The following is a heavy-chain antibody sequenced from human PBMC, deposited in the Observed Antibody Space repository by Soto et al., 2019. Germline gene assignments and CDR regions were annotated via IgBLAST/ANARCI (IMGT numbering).Heavy chain of an antibody. Sequence: ASVKLSCKDCGYTFTSYGISWVRQAPRQGLEWMGWISAYNGNTNYAQKLQGRVTMTTGTSTSTAYMELRSLRSDDTAVYYCARGPDTIFGVVIRRYAEWADQRFDYWGQGTLVTVSS. CDR2: ISAYNGNT. V-gene: IGHV1-18*01. CDR1: GYTFTSYG. CDR3: ARGPDTIFGVVIRRYAEWADQRFDY. D-gene: IGHD3-3*01. J-gene: IGHJ4*02.